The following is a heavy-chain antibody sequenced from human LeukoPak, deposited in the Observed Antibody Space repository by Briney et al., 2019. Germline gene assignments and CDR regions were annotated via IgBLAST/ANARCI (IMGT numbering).Heavy chain of an antibody. Sequence: GGSLRLSCAASGFTFSSYGMHWVRQAPGKGLEWVAVIWYDGSNKYYADSVKGRFTISRGNSKNTLYLQMNSLRAEDTAVYYCARGSYVVVVPSNLDYWGQGTLVTVSS. J-gene: IGHJ4*02. CDR2: IWYDGSNK. CDR3: ARGSYVVVVPSNLDY. D-gene: IGHD2-15*01. CDR1: GFTFSSYG. V-gene: IGHV3-33*01.